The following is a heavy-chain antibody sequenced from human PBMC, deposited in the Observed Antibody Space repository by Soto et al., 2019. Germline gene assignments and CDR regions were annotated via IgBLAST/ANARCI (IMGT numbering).Heavy chain of an antibody. D-gene: IGHD6-13*01. CDR1: GFTFRSYG. CDR3: ASSIAAAGTGFDY. V-gene: IGHV3-33*01. Sequence: GGSLRLSCAASGFTFRSYGMHWVRQAPGKGLEWVAVIWYDGSNKYYADSVKGRFTISRDNSKNTLYLQMNSLRAEDTAVYYCASSIAAAGTGFDYWGQGTLVTVSS. CDR2: IWYDGSNK. J-gene: IGHJ4*02.